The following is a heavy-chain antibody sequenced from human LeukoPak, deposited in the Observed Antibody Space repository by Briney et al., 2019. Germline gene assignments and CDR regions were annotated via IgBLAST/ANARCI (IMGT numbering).Heavy chain of an antibody. J-gene: IGHJ4*02. Sequence: SETLSLTCTVSGGSISSSSHYWGWIRQPPGKGLEWTGSIFYSGNTYYNPSLKSRVTISVDTSKNQFSLKLRSVTAADTAVYYCARNSYSGSSREFDYWGQGTLVTVSS. CDR1: GGSISSSSHY. V-gene: IGHV4-39*07. CDR2: IFYSGNT. D-gene: IGHD1-26*01. CDR3: ARNSYSGSSREFDY.